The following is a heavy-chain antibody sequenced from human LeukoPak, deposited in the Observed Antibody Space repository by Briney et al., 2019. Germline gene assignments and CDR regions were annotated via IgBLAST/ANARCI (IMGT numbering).Heavy chain of an antibody. CDR3: AKGRQYDYYYYMDV. Sequence: GRSLRLSCAASGFTFDDYAMHWVRQAPGKGLEWVAVISYDGSNRYYADSVKGRFTISRDNSKNTLYLQMNSLRAEDTAVYYCAKGRQYDYYYYMDVWGKGTTVTVSS. J-gene: IGHJ6*03. V-gene: IGHV3-30*18. CDR2: ISYDGSNR. D-gene: IGHD2-8*01. CDR1: GFTFDDYA.